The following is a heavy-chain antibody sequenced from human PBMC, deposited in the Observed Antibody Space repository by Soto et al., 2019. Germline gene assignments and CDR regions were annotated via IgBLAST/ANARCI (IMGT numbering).Heavy chain of an antibody. Sequence: VQLVESGVGSVQPGRSLRLSCVASKFTFKDYAMHWVRQAPGKGLEWVSGISWNSGTIAYAASVQGRFTISRDIAKNSLYLQTDSLRAEDTALYYCTRVYIVTPERRPLDSWGQGTLVTGSS. D-gene: IGHD3-16*02. V-gene: IGHV3-9*01. CDR3: TRVYIVTPERRPLDS. CDR2: ISWNSGTI. CDR1: KFTFKDYA. J-gene: IGHJ4*02.